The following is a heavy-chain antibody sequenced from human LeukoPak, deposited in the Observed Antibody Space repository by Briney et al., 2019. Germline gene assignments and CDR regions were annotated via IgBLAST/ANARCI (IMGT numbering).Heavy chain of an antibody. V-gene: IGHV3-53*01. CDR1: GVTVSSNY. D-gene: IGHD3-3*01. J-gene: IGHJ6*03. CDR2: IYSGGST. Sequence: GGSLRLSCAASGVTVSSNYMSWGCQAHGEGLERVSVIYSGGSTYYADSVKGRFTISRDNSKTTLYLQMNSRRAEGTAVYYCARFPLLDYYYTDAWGKGTPVSVSS. CDR3: ARFPLLDYYYTDA.